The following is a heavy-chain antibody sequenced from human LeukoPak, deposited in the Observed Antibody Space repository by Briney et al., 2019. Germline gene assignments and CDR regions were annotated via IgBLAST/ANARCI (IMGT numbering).Heavy chain of an antibody. J-gene: IGHJ4*02. CDR1: GFSFGKYW. CDR2: IKLDGSEK. D-gene: IGHD2-15*01. V-gene: IGHV3-7*01. Sequence: GGSLRPSCVASGFSFGKYWMSWVRQAPGKGLEWVANIKLDGSEKNYVDSVKGRFTISRDNTKNSPFLQMYSLSAEDTAVYFCARADGYCSGGNCYSYFDSWGQGTLVTVSS. CDR3: ARADGYCSGGNCYSYFDS.